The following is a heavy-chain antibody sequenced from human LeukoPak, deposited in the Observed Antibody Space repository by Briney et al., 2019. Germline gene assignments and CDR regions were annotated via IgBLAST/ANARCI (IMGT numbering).Heavy chain of an antibody. CDR3: VRVRGPLDY. V-gene: IGHV4-34*01. J-gene: IGHJ4*02. D-gene: IGHD3-10*01. CDR1: GGSFSGCY. CDR2: INHSGST. Sequence: SETLSLTCAVYGGSFSGCYWSWIRQPPGKGLEWIAEINHSGSTNYNPSLKSRVTLSVDTSKNQFSLMLSSVTAADTAVYYCVRVRGPLDYWGQGTLVTVSS.